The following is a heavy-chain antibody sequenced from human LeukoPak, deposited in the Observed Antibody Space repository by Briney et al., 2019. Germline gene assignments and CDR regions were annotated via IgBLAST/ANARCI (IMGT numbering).Heavy chain of an antibody. V-gene: IGHV3-73*01. CDR2: IRSKANSYAT. D-gene: IGHD2-21*02. CDR3: LTCGGDCYSCY. Sequence: GGSLRLSCAASGFTFSGSAMHWVRQASGKGLEWVGRIRSKANSYATAYAASVKGRFTISRDDSKNTAYLQMNSLKTEDTAVYYCLTCGGDCYSCYWGQGTLVTVSS. CDR1: GFTFSGSA. J-gene: IGHJ4*02.